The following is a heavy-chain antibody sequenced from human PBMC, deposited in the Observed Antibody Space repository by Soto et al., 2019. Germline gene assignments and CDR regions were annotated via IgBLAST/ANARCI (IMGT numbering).Heavy chain of an antibody. V-gene: IGHV3-30-3*01. CDR3: ARESGGSCCSSMDV. CDR1: GFTFSSYA. J-gene: IGHJ6*02. D-gene: IGHD2-15*01. Sequence: PGGSLRLSCAASGFTFSSYAMHWVRQAPGKGLEWVEVISYDGSNKYSADSVKGRFTSTRENSKNTLYLQMNSLRAVDTAVYYCARESGGSCCSSMDVWGQGTTVTVSS. CDR2: ISYDGSNK.